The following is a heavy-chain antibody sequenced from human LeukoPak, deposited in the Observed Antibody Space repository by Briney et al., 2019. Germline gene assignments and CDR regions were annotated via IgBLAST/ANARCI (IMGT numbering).Heavy chain of an antibody. CDR2: IYHSGST. V-gene: IGHV4-39*07. CDR1: GGSISSSSYY. J-gene: IGHJ4*02. Sequence: PSETLSLTCTVSGGSISSSSYYWGWIRQPPGKGLEWIGSIYHSGSTYYNPSLKSRVTISVDTSKNQFSLKLSSVTAADTAVYYCARVPGDYYGSGSLNYWGQGTLVTVSS. D-gene: IGHD3-10*01. CDR3: ARVPGDYYGSGSLNY.